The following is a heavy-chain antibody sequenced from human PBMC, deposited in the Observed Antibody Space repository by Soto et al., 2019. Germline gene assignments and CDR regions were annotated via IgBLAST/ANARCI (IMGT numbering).Heavy chain of an antibody. CDR2: IIPIFGTA. Sequence: QVQLVQSGAEVKKPGSSVKVSCKASGGTFSSYAISWVRQAPGQGLEWMGGIIPIFGTASYAQKFQGRVTITADEATSTGYMELSSLRSEDTAVYYCARVQAANYYYGMDVWGQGTTVTVSS. D-gene: IGHD2-15*01. V-gene: IGHV1-69*12. CDR1: GGTFSSYA. J-gene: IGHJ6*02. CDR3: ARVQAANYYYGMDV.